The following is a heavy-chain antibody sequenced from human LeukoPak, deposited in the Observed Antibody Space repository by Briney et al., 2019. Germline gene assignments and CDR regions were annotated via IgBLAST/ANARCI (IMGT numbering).Heavy chain of an antibody. CDR3: AANYYDSSGYYGSRQVDY. V-gene: IGHV1-58*01. CDR1: GFTFTSSA. CDR2: IVVGSGNT. D-gene: IGHD3-22*01. J-gene: IGHJ4*02. Sequence: SVKVSCKASGFTFTSSAVQWVRQAREQRLEWIGWIVVGSGNTNYAQKFQERVTITRDMSTSTAYMELSSLRSEDTAVYYCAANYYDSSGYYGSRQVDYWGQGTLVNVSS.